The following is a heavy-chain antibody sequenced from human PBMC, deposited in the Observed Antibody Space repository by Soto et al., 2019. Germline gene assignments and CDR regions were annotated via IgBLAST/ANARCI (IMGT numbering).Heavy chain of an antibody. J-gene: IGHJ4*02. D-gene: IGHD2-21*02. V-gene: IGHV3-7*03. Sequence: EVQVEESGGGLVQPGGSLRLSCAASGFTFRSYWMSWVRQAPGKGLEWVANIKGDGSEKYYVDSVKGRFTISRDNAENSLYLQMNSLRVEDTAVYYCARGNRDYGDCHDYWGQGTLVTVSS. CDR2: IKGDGSEK. CDR1: GFTFRSYW. CDR3: ARGNRDYGDCHDY.